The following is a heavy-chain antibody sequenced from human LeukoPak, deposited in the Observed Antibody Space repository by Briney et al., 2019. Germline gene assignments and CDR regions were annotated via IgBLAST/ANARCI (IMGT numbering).Heavy chain of an antibody. Sequence: ASVKVSCKASGYTFTSYGISWVRQAPGQGLEWMGWISAYNGNTNYAQKLQGRVTMTTDTSTSTAYMELRSLRSGDTAVYYCARDSYVVATLRHFDYWGQGTLVTVSS. J-gene: IGHJ4*02. V-gene: IGHV1-18*01. CDR2: ISAYNGNT. CDR3: ARDSYVVATLRHFDY. CDR1: GYTFTSYG. D-gene: IGHD5-12*01.